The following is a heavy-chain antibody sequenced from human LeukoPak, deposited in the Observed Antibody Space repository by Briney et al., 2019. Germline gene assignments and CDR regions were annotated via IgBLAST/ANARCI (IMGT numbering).Heavy chain of an antibody. D-gene: IGHD3-3*01. J-gene: IGHJ3*02. CDR3: ARRSERSASFDAFDI. CDR1: GGSISSYY. CDR2: IYYSGSA. Sequence: SETLSLTCTVSGGSISSYYWSWIRQPPGKGLEWIGYIYYSGSANYTPSLKSRVTISVDTSKNQFSLKLSSVTAADTAVYYCARRSERSASFDAFDIWGQGTMVTVSS. V-gene: IGHV4-59*08.